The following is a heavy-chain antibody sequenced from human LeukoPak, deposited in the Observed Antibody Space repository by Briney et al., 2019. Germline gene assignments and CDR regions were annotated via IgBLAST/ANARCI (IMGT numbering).Heavy chain of an antibody. CDR3: ARHMSVSYDAFDL. Sequence: SETLSLTCTVSGGSLTGYYWSWIRQPPGKGLKWIAYVYYTGRTLYNPSLESRVTISVDTSKTQISLKLTSVTAADTAVYYCARHMSVSYDAFDLWGRGTPVTVSS. V-gene: IGHV4-59*08. CDR1: GGSLTGYY. CDR2: VYYTGRT. D-gene: IGHD3-10*01. J-gene: IGHJ3*01.